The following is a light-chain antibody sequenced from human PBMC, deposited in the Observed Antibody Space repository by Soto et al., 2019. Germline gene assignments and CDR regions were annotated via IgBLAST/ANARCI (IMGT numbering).Light chain of an antibody. V-gene: IGLV2-14*01. Sequence: QSALTQPASVSGSPGQSITISCTGTSSDVCNYNYVSWYQHHPGKAPKLMIYEVSYRPSGVSVRFSGSKSGNTASLTISGRQAEDEANYYCSSYTTSRTWVFGGGTKVTVL. CDR1: SSDVCNYNY. J-gene: IGLJ3*02. CDR3: SSYTTSRTWV. CDR2: EVS.